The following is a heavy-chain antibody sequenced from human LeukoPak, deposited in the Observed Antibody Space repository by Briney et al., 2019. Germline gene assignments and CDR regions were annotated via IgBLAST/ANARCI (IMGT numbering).Heavy chain of an antibody. V-gene: IGHV3-48*04. CDR1: GFTFSSYN. J-gene: IGHJ4*02. Sequence: AGGSLRLSCAGSGFTFSSYNMNWVRQAPGKGLEWISYISSSSNTTYYADSVKGRFTISRDNAKNSLYLEMHSLRAEDTAVYYCARGFNDILTGYRFDYWGQGTLVTVSS. D-gene: IGHD3-9*01. CDR3: ARGFNDILTGYRFDY. CDR2: ISSSSNTT.